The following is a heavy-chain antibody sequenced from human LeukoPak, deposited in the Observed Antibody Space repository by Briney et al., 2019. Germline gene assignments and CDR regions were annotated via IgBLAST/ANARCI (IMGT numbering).Heavy chain of an antibody. CDR2: IYYSGST. CDR1: GGSIRSYY. Sequence: PSETLSLTCTVSGGSIRSYYWSWIRQPPGKGLEWIGYIYYSGSTNSNPSLKSRVTISVDTSKNQFSLKVSSVTAADTAVYYCARALTPGYCSGGTYSCFDYWGQGTLVTVSS. J-gene: IGHJ4*02. CDR3: ARALTPGYCSGGTYSCFDY. V-gene: IGHV4-59*01. D-gene: IGHD2-15*01.